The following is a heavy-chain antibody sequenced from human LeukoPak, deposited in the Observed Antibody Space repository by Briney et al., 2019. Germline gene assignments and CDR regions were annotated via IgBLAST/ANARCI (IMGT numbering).Heavy chain of an antibody. CDR3: ARGLYYGRFDY. Sequence: GGSLRLSCAASGFTFSSYAMTWVRQAPGRGLEWVSDISGNGDITYYADSVKGRFTISRDDAKNSLYLQMNSLRAEDTALYYCARGLYYGRFDYWGQGTLVTVSS. CDR1: GFTFSSYA. J-gene: IGHJ4*02. CDR2: ISGNGDIT. D-gene: IGHD2-8*01. V-gene: IGHV3-23*01.